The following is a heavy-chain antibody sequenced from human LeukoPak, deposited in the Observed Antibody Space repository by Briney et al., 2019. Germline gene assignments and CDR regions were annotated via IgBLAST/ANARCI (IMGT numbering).Heavy chain of an antibody. V-gene: IGHV4-4*07. J-gene: IGHJ4*02. Sequence: PSETLSLTCTVSGGSISSYYWSWIRQPAGEGLEWIGRIYTSGSTNYNPSLKSRVTMSVDTSKNQFSLKLSSVTAADTAVYYCARARFGELSARYYFDYWGQGTLVTVSS. CDR2: IYTSGST. CDR3: ARARFGELSARYYFDY. CDR1: GGSISSYY. D-gene: IGHD3-10*01.